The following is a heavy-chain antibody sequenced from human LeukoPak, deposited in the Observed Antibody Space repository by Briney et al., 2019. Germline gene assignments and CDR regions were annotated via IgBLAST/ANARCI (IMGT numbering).Heavy chain of an antibody. Sequence: PGGSLRLSCAASGFTFSSYDMHWARQATGKGLEWVSAIGTAGDTYYPGSVKGRFTISRENAKNSLYLQMNSLRAGDTAVYYCARDPGDYYGMDVWGQGTTVTVSS. CDR1: GFTFSSYD. V-gene: IGHV3-13*01. CDR2: IGTAGDT. J-gene: IGHJ6*02. CDR3: ARDPGDYYGMDV.